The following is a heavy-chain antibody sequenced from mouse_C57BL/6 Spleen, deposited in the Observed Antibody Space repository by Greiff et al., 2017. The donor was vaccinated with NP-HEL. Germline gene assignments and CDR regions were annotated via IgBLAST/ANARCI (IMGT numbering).Heavy chain of an antibody. CDR2: ISRGGDYI. Sequence: EVQLVESGAGLVKPGGSLKLSCAASGFTFSSSAMSWVRQTPEKRLEWVAYISRGGDYIYYADTVKGRFTISRDTARNTLYLQMSSLKSEDTAMYYWTRDEAITTVVAPYYYAMGDWGKGTSVTVSS. CDR1: GFTFSSSA. V-gene: IGHV5-9-1*02. D-gene: IGHD1-1*01. J-gene: IGHJ4*01. CDR3: TRDEAITTVVAPYYYAMGD.